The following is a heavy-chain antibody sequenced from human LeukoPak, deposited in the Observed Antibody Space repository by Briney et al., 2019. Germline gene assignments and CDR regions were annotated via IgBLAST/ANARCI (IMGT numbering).Heavy chain of an antibody. V-gene: IGHV4-31*03. CDR3: ARALSGGYELDY. CDR1: GGSISSGGYY. J-gene: IGHJ4*02. CDR2: IYYSGST. Sequence: PSETLSLTCTVSGGSISSGGYYWSWIRQHPGKGLEWIGYIYYSGSTYYNPSLKSRVTISVDTSKNQFSLKLSSVTAADTAVYYCARALSGGYELDYWGQGTLVTVSS. D-gene: IGHD1-26*01.